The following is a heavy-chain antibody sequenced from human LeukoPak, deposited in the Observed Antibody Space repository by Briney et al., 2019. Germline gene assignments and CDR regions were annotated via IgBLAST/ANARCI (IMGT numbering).Heavy chain of an antibody. Sequence: PGGSLRLSCAASGFSFSSYALSWVRQAPGKGLEWVSGISRSGETTYHTDSVKGRFTISRDNSKDTLFLQMNSLRVEDTAIYYCVKDRRPMIVILSTTDAFDLWGQGTMVTVSS. D-gene: IGHD3-22*01. CDR3: VKDRRPMIVILSTTDAFDL. CDR1: GFSFSSYA. J-gene: IGHJ3*01. CDR2: ISRSGETT. V-gene: IGHV3-23*01.